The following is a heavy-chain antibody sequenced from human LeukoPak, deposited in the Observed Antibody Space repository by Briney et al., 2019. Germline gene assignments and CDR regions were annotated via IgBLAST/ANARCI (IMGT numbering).Heavy chain of an antibody. CDR2: ISAYNGNT. Sequence: ASVKVSCKASGYTFTSYGISWVRQAPGQGLEWMGWISAYNGNTNYAQKLQGRVTMTTDTSTSTAYMELRSLRSDDTAVYYCARDSWGVKGQTYYYYYGMDVWGQGTTVTVSS. CDR3: ARDSWGVKGQTYYYYYGMDV. D-gene: IGHD3-10*01. CDR1: GYTFTSYG. V-gene: IGHV1-18*01. J-gene: IGHJ6*02.